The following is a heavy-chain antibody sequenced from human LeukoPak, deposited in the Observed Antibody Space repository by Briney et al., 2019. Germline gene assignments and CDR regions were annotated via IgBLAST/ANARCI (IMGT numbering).Heavy chain of an antibody. J-gene: IGHJ4*02. CDR3: ARTQGYYDCSGLFDY. Sequence: QTLSLTCTFSGFSLSTSGMRGSWIRQPPGKALEWLARIDWDDDKFYSTSLKTRLTISKDTSKNQVVLTMTNMDPVDTATYYCARTQGYYDCSGLFDYWGKGTLVTVSS. CDR1: GFSLSTSGMR. CDR2: IDWDDDK. D-gene: IGHD3-22*01. V-gene: IGHV2-70*04.